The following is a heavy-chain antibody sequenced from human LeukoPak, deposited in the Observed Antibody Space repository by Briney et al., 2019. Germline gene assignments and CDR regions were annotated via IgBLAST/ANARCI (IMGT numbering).Heavy chain of an antibody. Sequence: GGSLRLSCAASTFTFSNYAMSWVRQAPGKGLEWVSGISASGDSTYYADSVKGRFTISRDNSKNTLYLQMNSLRAEDTAVYYCAKDHSTGYYYFDYWGQGTLDTVSS. CDR1: TFTFSNYA. J-gene: IGHJ4*02. CDR2: ISASGDST. D-gene: IGHD3-22*01. CDR3: AKDHSTGYYYFDY. V-gene: IGHV3-23*01.